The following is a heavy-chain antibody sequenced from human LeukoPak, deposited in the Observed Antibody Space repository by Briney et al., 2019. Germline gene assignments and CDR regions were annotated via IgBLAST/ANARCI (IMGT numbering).Heavy chain of an antibody. CDR1: GYTFTSYY. CDR2: INPSGGST. J-gene: IGHJ6*03. V-gene: IGHV1-46*01. CDR3: ARGNRRFLEWLPQSAHYYCYYYMDV. D-gene: IGHD3-3*01. Sequence: ASVKVSCKASGYTFTSYYMHWVRQAPGQGLEWMGIINPSGGSTSYAQKFQGRVTITRNTSISTAYMELSSLRSEDTAVYYCARGNRRFLEWLPQSAHYYCYYYMDVWGKGTTVTVSS.